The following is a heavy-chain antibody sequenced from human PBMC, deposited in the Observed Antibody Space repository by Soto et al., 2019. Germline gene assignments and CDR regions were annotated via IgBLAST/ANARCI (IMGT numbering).Heavy chain of an antibody. D-gene: IGHD6-25*01. J-gene: IGHJ4*02. CDR3: TREAGWQRMVPYD. CDR2: ISAFNGDT. V-gene: IGHV1-18*04. CDR1: GYTFTSYG. Sequence: QVQLVQSGSEVKKPGASVNVSCKAFGYTFTSYGFIWVRQVPGQGLEWLGWISAFNGDTQYAQTMKGRLTVTTDTSTTTVHMQLRSLTPADTAVYYCTREAGWQRMVPYDWGQGTLVSVS.